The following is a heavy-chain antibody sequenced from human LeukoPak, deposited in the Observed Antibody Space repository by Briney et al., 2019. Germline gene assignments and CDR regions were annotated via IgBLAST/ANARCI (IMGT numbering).Heavy chain of an antibody. CDR1: GGSISSGSYY. D-gene: IGHD3-16*02. J-gene: IGHJ4*02. CDR2: INHSGST. CDR3: ARHGYYDYVWGSYRRSYYFDY. Sequence: SQTLSLTCTVSGGSISSGSYYWSWIRQPAGKGLEWIGEINHSGSTNYNPSLKSRVTISVDTSKNQFSLKLSSVTAADTAVYYCARHGYYDYVWGSYRRSYYFDYWGQGTLVTVSS. V-gene: IGHV4-61*09.